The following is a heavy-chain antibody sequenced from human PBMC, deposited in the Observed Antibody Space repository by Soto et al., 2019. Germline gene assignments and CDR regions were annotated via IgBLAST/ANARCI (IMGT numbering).Heavy chain of an antibody. CDR1: GYAFTGYY. CDR2: INPNSGGT. CDR3: AGGVATTRFYYGMDV. V-gene: IGHV1-2*04. Sequence: ASVKVSCKASGYAFTGYYMHWVRQAPGQGLEWMGWINPNSGGTNYAQKFQGWVTMTRDTSISTAYMEMSRLRSDDTAVYYCAGGVATTRFYYGMDVWGQGTTVTVSS. D-gene: IGHD5-12*01. J-gene: IGHJ6*02.